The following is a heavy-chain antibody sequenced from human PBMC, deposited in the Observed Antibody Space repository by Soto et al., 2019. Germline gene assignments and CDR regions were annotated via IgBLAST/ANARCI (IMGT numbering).Heavy chain of an antibody. Sequence: PSETLSLTCTVSGGSMSSYYWSWIRKPPGKGLEWIGYIYYSGSTNYNPSLKSRVTISVDTSKKQFSLKLTSVTAADTAVYYCARASMTTIAMDVWGRGTTVTVSS. CDR3: ARASMTTIAMDV. D-gene: IGHD4-17*01. CDR2: IYYSGST. CDR1: GGSMSSYY. J-gene: IGHJ6*02. V-gene: IGHV4-59*01.